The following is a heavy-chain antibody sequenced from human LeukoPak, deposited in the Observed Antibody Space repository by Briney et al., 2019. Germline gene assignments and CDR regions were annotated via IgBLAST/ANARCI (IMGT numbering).Heavy chain of an antibody. CDR3: TRRPRSSSSGFDY. D-gene: IGHD6-6*01. J-gene: IGHJ4*02. V-gene: IGHV5-51*01. CDR2: IYPGDSDT. Sequence: GESLKISCKGSGYSFTGDWIAWVRQMPGKGLWCMGSIYPGDSDTRYSPSFQGQVTISADKSISTAYLQWNGLKASDTAMYYCTRRPRSSSSGFDYWGQGTLVTVSS. CDR1: GYSFTGDW.